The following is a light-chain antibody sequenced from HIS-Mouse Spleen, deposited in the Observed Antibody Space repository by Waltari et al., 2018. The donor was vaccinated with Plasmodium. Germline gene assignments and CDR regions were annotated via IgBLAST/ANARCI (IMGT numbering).Light chain of an antibody. CDR3: QQYNSYPYT. Sequence: AIRMTQSPSTLSASKGDRVTITSRASQGISSYLAWYQQKPGKAPKLLIYDASSLESGVTSRFSGSGSGTDFTLTISSLQSEDFATYYCQQYNSYPYTFGQGTKLEIK. CDR1: QGISSY. J-gene: IGKJ2*01. CDR2: DAS. V-gene: IGKV1-8*01.